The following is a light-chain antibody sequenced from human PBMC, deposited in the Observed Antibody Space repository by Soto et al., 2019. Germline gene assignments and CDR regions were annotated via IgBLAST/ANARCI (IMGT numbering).Light chain of an antibody. CDR2: GAS. CDR3: QQYDYWPRT. Sequence: EVVMTQSPATLSVSPGESATLSCRASQSISSSKLAWYQQNPGQAPRLLMYGASNRATDIPARFSGSGSGTEFTLTISSLQSEDFAVYYCQQYDYWPRTFGQGTKVDI. J-gene: IGKJ1*01. CDR1: QSISSS. V-gene: IGKV3-15*01.